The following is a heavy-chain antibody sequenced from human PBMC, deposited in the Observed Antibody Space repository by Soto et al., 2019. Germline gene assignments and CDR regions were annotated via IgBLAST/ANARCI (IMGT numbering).Heavy chain of an antibody. CDR2: IYSSGST. CDR3: ARAPQLWLLDY. J-gene: IGHJ4*02. CDR1: GGSISNYY. V-gene: IGHV4-59*01. D-gene: IGHD5-18*01. Sequence: PSETLSLTCTVSGGSISNYYWNWIRQSPGKGLEWIGYIYSSGSTHYNPSLKSRVTISVDTSKNQFSLKLSSVTAADTAVYYCARAPQLWLLDYWGQGTLVTVSS.